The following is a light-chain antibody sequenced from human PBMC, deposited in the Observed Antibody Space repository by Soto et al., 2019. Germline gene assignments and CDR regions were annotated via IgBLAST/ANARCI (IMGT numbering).Light chain of an antibody. V-gene: IGLV2-23*01. J-gene: IGLJ1*01. Sequence: QSALSQPASVSGSPGQSIAISCTGTSSDVGSYNLLSWYQQHPGKAPKLMIYDAFRRPSGVSDRFSGSRSGNTASLTISGLQSEDEADYYCCAYAGSNTYVFGTGTKVTVL. CDR2: DAF. CDR3: CAYAGSNTYV. CDR1: SSDVGSYNL.